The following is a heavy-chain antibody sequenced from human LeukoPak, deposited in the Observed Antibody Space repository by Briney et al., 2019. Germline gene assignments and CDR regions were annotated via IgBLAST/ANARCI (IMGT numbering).Heavy chain of an antibody. CDR3: ARGSRRGWSDY. J-gene: IGHJ4*02. D-gene: IGHD5-12*01. CDR2: IKQDGSEK. V-gene: IGHV3-7*01. Sequence: GGSLRLSCAASGFTFSSYWMSWVRQAPGKGLEWVADIKQDGSEKYYVDSVKGRFTISRDNAKNSLYLQMNSLRAEDTAVYYCARGSRRGWSDYWGQGTLVTVSS. CDR1: GFTFSSYW.